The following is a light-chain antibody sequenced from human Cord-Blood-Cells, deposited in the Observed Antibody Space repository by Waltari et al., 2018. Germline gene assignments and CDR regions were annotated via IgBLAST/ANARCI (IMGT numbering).Light chain of an antibody. CDR2: EVS. V-gene: IGLV2-14*01. CDR1: RRDVGGYNY. J-gene: IGLJ3*02. CDR3: SSYTSSSTRV. Sequence: QSALTQPASVSASPGQSITIPCTGTRRDVGGYNYVPWYQQHPGKAPKLMIYEVSNRPSGVSNRFSGSKSGNTASLTISGLQAEDEADYYCSSYTSSSTRVFGGGTKLTVL.